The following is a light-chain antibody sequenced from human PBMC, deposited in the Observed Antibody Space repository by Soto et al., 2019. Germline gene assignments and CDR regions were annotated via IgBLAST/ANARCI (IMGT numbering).Light chain of an antibody. CDR2: DAS. CDR1: QSVGSY. Sequence: EIVLTQSPATLSLSPGERATLSCRASQSVGSYFAWYQQKPGQAPRLLIYDASKRPTGIPARFSGSGSGTDFTLTISSLQPEDFATYYCQQSYSSPPTFGQGTKVDIK. CDR3: QQSYSSPPT. V-gene: IGKV3-11*01. J-gene: IGKJ1*01.